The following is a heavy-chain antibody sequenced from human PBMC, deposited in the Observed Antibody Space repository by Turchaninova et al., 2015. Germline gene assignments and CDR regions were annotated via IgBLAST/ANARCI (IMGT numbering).Heavy chain of an antibody. D-gene: IGHD3-22*01. Sequence: EVQLVESGGGLVQPGGCLRLCCAASGYTLSSFSINWVRQAPGKGLEWVSYISSSSSTIYYADSVKGRFTISRDNGKNSVYLQMNSLRAEDTAVYYCARVGTSGYSDDYWGQGTLLTVSS. CDR1: GYTLSSFS. CDR3: ARVGTSGYSDDY. V-gene: IGHV3-48*04. J-gene: IGHJ4*02. CDR2: ISSSSSTI.